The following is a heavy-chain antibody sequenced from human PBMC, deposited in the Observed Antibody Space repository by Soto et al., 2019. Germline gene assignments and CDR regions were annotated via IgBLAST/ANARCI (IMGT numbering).Heavy chain of an antibody. J-gene: IGHJ5*02. Sequence: QVQLVESGGGVVQPGRSLRLSCAASGFTFSSYGMHWVRQAPGKGLEWVAVIWYDGSNKYYADSVKGRFTISRDNSKNTLYLQMNSLRAEDTAVYYCARDIAAAGSFRFDPWGHGTLVTVSS. V-gene: IGHV3-33*01. D-gene: IGHD6-13*01. CDR2: IWYDGSNK. CDR1: GFTFSSYG. CDR3: ARDIAAAGSFRFDP.